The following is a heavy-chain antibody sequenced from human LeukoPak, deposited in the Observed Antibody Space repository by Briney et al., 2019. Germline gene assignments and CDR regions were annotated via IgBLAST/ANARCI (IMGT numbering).Heavy chain of an antibody. V-gene: IGHV1-69*13. CDR3: ARSVGARFDY. CDR2: IIPIFGTA. Sequence: ASVKVSCKASGYTFTSYGISWVRQAPGQGLEWMGGIIPIFGTANYAQKFQGRVTITADESTSTAYMELSSLRSEDTAVYSCARSVGARFDYWGQGTLVTVSS. CDR1: GYTFTSYG. D-gene: IGHD1-26*01. J-gene: IGHJ4*02.